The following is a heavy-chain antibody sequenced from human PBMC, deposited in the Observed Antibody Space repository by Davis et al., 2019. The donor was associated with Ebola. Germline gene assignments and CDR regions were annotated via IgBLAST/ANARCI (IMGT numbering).Heavy chain of an antibody. D-gene: IGHD2-2*01. CDR1: GFTVSSNY. V-gene: IGHV3-23*01. Sequence: GESLKISCAASGFTVSSNYMSWVRQAPGKGLEWVSAISGTGDKTFYADSVKGRFTISRDNSKNTMYLQINSLRGGDTAVYYCAKEVWPAAKFDYWGQGTLVSVSS. J-gene: IGHJ4*02. CDR3: AKEVWPAAKFDY. CDR2: ISGTGDKT.